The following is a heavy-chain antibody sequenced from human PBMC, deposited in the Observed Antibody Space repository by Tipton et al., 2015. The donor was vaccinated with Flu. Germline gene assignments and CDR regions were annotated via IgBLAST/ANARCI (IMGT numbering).Heavy chain of an antibody. J-gene: IGHJ6*02. CDR2: IYYSGST. V-gene: IGHV4-59*08. CDR1: GGSISGYY. D-gene: IGHD6-13*01. Sequence: TLSLTCTVSGGSISGYYWTWIRQPPGKGLEWIGYIYYSGSTNYNPSLKSRVTISVDTSKNQFSLKLSSVTAADTAVYYCAGDSAAHYGMDVWGQGTTVTVSS. CDR3: AGDSAAHYGMDV.